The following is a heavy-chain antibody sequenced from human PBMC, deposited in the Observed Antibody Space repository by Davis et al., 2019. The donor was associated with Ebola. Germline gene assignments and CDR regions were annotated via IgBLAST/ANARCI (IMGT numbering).Heavy chain of an antibody. CDR1: CGSISSFY. D-gene: IGHD5-24*01. V-gene: IGHV4-59*01. J-gene: IGHJ6*02. CDR2: IYYSGST. Sequence: MPSETLSLTCAVSCGSISSFYWSWIRQPPGKGLGWIGYIYYSGSTNYNPSLRSRVTISLDTSKNQFSLKLSSVTAADTAVYYCARGEMATIYYYYGMDVWGQGTTVTVSS. CDR3: ARGEMATIYYYYGMDV.